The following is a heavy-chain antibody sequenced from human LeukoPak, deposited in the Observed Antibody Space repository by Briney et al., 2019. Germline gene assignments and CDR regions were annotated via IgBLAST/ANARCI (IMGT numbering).Heavy chain of an antibody. Sequence: GGSLRLSCAASGFAFSSYSMNWVRQAPGKGLEWVSYISSSSSTIYYADSVKGRFTISRDNAKNSLYLQMNSLRAEDTAVYYCARGEYFDWHHMDVWGKGTTVTISS. CDR2: ISSSSSTI. V-gene: IGHV3-48*01. D-gene: IGHD3-9*01. CDR3: ARGEYFDWHHMDV. CDR1: GFAFSSYS. J-gene: IGHJ6*03.